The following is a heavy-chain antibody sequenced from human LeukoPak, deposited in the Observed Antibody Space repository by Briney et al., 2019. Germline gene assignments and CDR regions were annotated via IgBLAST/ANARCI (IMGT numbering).Heavy chain of an antibody. CDR3: ARSTVVTPGNWYFDL. V-gene: IGHV4-59*08. CDR1: GGSLSSYY. CDR2: IYYSGST. J-gene: IGHJ2*01. D-gene: IGHD4-23*01. Sequence: PSETLSLTCTVSGGSLSSYYWSWIRQPPGKGLEWIGYIYYSGSTNYNPSLKSRVTISVDTSKNQFSLKLSSVTAADTAVYYCARSTVVTPGNWYFDLWGRGTLVTVSS.